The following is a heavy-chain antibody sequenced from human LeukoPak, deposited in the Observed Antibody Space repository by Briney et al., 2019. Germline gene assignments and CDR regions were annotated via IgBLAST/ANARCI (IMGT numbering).Heavy chain of an antibody. J-gene: IGHJ1*01. CDR1: GYSFTSYW. CDR3: AGAGIAVAGNAEYFQH. V-gene: IGHV5-10-1*01. CDR2: IDPSASYT. D-gene: IGHD6-19*01. Sequence: GESLRISCKGSGYSFTSYWISWVRQMPGKGLEWMGRIDPSASYTNYSPSFQGHVTISADKSISTAYLQWSSLKASDTAMYYCAGAGIAVAGNAEYFQHWGQGTLVTVSS.